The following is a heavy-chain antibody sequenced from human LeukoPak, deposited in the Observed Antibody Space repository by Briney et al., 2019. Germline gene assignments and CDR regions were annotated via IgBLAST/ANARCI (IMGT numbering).Heavy chain of an antibody. CDR3: ARKPTGDYDWFDP. CDR2: IYSGGST. Sequence: TGGSLRLSCAASGFTVSSNYMSWVRQAPGKGLEWVSVIYSGGSTYYADSVKGRFTISRDNSKNTLYLQMNSLRAEDTAVYYCARKPTGDYDWFDPWGQGTLVTVSS. CDR1: GFTVSSNY. D-gene: IGHD4-17*01. J-gene: IGHJ5*02. V-gene: IGHV3-53*01.